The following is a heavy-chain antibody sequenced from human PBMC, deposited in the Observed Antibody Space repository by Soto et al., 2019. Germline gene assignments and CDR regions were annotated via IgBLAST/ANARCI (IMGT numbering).Heavy chain of an antibody. CDR3: AKMEGKIFLGGDFDY. CDR1: GFTFSSYA. D-gene: IGHD3-3*01. J-gene: IGHJ4*02. CDR2: ISGSGGST. V-gene: IGHV3-23*01. Sequence: EVQLLESGGGLVQPGGSLRLSCAASGFTFSSYAMSWVRQAPGKGLEWVSAISGSGGSTYYADSVKGRFTISRDNSKNTLYLQMNRLRAEDTAVYYCAKMEGKIFLGGDFDYWGQGTLVTVSS.